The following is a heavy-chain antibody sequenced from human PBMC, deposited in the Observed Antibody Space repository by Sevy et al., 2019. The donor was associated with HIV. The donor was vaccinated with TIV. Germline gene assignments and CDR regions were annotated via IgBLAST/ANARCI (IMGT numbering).Heavy chain of an antibody. CDR1: GDSISNYF. CDR2: IYTSGST. Sequence: SETLSLTCTVSGDSISNYFWSWIRQPAGKGLEWIGRIYTSGSTNYNPSLKSRVTMSVDTSKNHFSLKLSSVTAADTAVYYCARGRGGTVAGFHYYGMDVWGQGTTVTVSS. V-gene: IGHV4-4*07. D-gene: IGHD6-19*01. J-gene: IGHJ6*02. CDR3: ARGRGGTVAGFHYYGMDV.